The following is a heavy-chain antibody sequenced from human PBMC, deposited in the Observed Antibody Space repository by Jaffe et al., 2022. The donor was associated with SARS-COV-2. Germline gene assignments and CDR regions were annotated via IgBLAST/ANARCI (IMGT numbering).Heavy chain of an antibody. D-gene: IGHD7-27*01. CDR3: ARDRGTGAVFDY. J-gene: IGHJ4*02. CDR1: GYTFNNYY. Sequence: QVQLVQSGAEVKKPGASVKISCKASGYTFNNYYIHWVRQAPGQGLEWMGRFNPTGDSTRYAQKFQGRATMTRDTSTSTVNMELSSLTSGDTAVYYCARDRGTGAVFDYWGQGVLVTVSS. CDR2: FNPTGDST. V-gene: IGHV1-46*02.